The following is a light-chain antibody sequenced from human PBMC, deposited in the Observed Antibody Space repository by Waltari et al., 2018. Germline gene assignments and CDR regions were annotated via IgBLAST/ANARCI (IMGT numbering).Light chain of an antibody. CDR2: HAS. CDR3: QKYESLPAT. CDR1: QSIGIY. J-gene: IGKJ1*01. Sequence: EIVLTQSTGPLSLSPGERATLSCRASQSIGIYLAWYQQKPGQAPRLLIYHASSRATGIPDRFSGSGSGTDFSLTISRLEPEDFAVYYCQKYESLPATFGQGTKVEIK. V-gene: IGKV3-20*01.